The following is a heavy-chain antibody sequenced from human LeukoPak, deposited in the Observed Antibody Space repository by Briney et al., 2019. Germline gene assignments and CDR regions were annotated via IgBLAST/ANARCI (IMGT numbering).Heavy chain of an antibody. J-gene: IGHJ3*02. CDR2: ISGSDDGT. V-gene: IGHV3-23*01. D-gene: IGHD2-15*01. CDR1: GFTFSTYA. CDR3: ARDQGVYCSGGSCTAFDI. Sequence: GGSLRLSCAASGFTFSTYAMSWVRQIPGKGLEWVSAISGSDDGTYYADSVKGRFTISRDNSRNTLYLQMNTLRAEDTAVYYCARDQGVYCSGGSCTAFDIWGQGTMVTVSS.